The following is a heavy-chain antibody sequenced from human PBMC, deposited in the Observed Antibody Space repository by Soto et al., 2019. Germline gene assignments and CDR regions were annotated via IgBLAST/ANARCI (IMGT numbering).Heavy chain of an antibody. CDR2: IIPIFGTA. Sequence: ASVKVSCKASGGTFSSYAISWVRQAPGQGLEWMGGIIPIFGTANYAQKFQGRVTITADESTSTAYMELSSLRSEDTAVDYCARPGIAAAGTLGYWGQGTLVTVSS. V-gene: IGHV1-69*13. CDR3: ARPGIAAAGTLGY. CDR1: GGTFSSYA. J-gene: IGHJ4*02. D-gene: IGHD6-13*01.